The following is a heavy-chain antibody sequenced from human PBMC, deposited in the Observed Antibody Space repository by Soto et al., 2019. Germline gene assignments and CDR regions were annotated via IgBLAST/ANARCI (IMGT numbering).Heavy chain of an antibody. V-gene: IGHV4-31*03. CDR2: IYYSGST. Sequence: PSETLSLTCTVSGGSISSGGYYWSWIRQHPGKGLEWIGYIYYSGSTYYNPSLKSRVTISVDTSKNQFSLKLSSVTAADTAVYYCARSYYYDSSGYYSPLFYWGQRTLVTVSS. D-gene: IGHD3-22*01. CDR1: GGSISSGGYY. J-gene: IGHJ4*02. CDR3: ARSYYYDSSGYYSPLFY.